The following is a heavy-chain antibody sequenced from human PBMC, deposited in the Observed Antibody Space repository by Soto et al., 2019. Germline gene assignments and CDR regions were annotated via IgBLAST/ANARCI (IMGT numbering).Heavy chain of an antibody. CDR3: ATHNYYTFEY. V-gene: IGHV3-7*01. D-gene: IGHD3-22*01. CDR2: IKPDGSDT. CDR1: GLTFSMSW. Sequence: EVQLVESGGGLVQPGGSLRLSCAASGLTFSMSWMTWIRQAPGKGLEWVAQIKPDGSDTLYVDSMKGRFTISRDNSKNSLYLKMDSLRVEDTALYYCATHNYYTFEYWGQGALVTVSS. J-gene: IGHJ4*02.